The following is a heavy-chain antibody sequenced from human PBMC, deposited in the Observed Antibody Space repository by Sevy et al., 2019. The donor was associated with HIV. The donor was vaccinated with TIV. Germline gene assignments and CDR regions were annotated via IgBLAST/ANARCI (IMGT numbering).Heavy chain of an antibody. J-gene: IGHJ3*02. CDR2: ISAYNGNT. V-gene: IGHV1-18*01. CDR1: GYTFTSYG. D-gene: IGHD3-10*01. Sequence: ASVKVSCKASGYTFTSYGISWVRRAPGQGLEWMGWISAYNGNTNYAQKLQGRGTMTTDTSTSTAYMELRSLRSDDTAVYYCARVGYYGSGSYRSGCDAFDIWGQGTMVTVSS. CDR3: ARVGYYGSGSYRSGCDAFDI.